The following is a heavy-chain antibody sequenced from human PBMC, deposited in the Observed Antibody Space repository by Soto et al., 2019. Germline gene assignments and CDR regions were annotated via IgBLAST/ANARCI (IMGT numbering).Heavy chain of an antibody. Sequence: ASVKVSCKASGYAFSDNGVSWVRQAPGQGLEWMGWISTYTGKTKYAQKFQDRVTLTTDTSTSTAYMDLRSLRPDDTAVYYCAREGQFDPNGNQLTDVCGSGTTANVSA. V-gene: IGHV1-18*04. CDR1: GYAFSDNG. J-gene: IGHJ6*04. CDR2: ISTYTGKT. D-gene: IGHD1-1*01. CDR3: AREGQFDPNGNQLTDV.